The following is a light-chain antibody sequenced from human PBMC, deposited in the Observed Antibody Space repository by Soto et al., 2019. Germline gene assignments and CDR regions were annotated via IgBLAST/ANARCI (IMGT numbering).Light chain of an antibody. CDR2: DAS. J-gene: IGKJ5*01. Sequence: ETVSTQSLATLSLSPGERATLSCRASQSVSSYLAWSQQKPGQAPRLLIYDASNRATGIPARFSGSGSGTDFTLTISSLDPEDFAVYYCQQRGDWPPTFGQGTRLEIK. CDR3: QQRGDWPPT. V-gene: IGKV3-11*01. CDR1: QSVSSY.